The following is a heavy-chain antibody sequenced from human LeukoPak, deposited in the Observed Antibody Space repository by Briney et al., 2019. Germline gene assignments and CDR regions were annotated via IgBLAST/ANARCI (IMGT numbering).Heavy chain of an antibody. CDR1: GFTFSSYE. V-gene: IGHV3-48*03. D-gene: IGHD4-17*01. CDR2: ISSSGSTI. CDR3: ASPTTVTLAR. Sequence: GGSLRLSCAASGFTFSSYEMNWVRQAPGKGLGWVSYISSSGSTIYYADSVKGRFTISRDNAKNSLYLQMNSLRAEDTAVYYCASPTTVTLARWGQGTLVTVSS. J-gene: IGHJ4*02.